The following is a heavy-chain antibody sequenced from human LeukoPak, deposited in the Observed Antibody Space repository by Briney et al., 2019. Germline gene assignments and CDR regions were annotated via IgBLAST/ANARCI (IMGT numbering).Heavy chain of an antibody. V-gene: IGHV1-2*02. Sequence: GASVKVSCKASGYTFTGYYMHWVRQAPGQGLEWMGWINPNSGGTNYAQKFQGRVTMTRDTSISTAYMELSRLRSDDTAVYYCARDFYESSGNWYDAFDIWGQGTMVTVSS. D-gene: IGHD3-22*01. J-gene: IGHJ3*02. CDR2: INPNSGGT. CDR3: ARDFYESSGNWYDAFDI. CDR1: GYTFTGYY.